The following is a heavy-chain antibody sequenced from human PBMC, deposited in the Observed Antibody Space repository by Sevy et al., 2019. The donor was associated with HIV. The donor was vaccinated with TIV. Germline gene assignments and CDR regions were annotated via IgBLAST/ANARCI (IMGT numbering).Heavy chain of an antibody. CDR1: GFAFYDYS. CDR2: LSFGCGKI. CDR3: AGDGCTRPHDY. D-gene: IGHD2-8*01. J-gene: IGHJ4*02. V-gene: IGHV3-21*04. Sequence: GGSLRLSCAASGFAFYDYSMSWIRQAPGKGLEWVATLSFGCGKINYADSVKGRFTISRDNSKNSFYLQMDNLRVEDTALYYCAGDGCTRPHDYWGQGTRVTVSS.